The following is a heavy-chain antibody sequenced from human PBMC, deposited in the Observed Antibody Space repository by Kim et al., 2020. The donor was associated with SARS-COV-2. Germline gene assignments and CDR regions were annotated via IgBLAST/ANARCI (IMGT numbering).Heavy chain of an antibody. CDR2: ISAYNGKT. Sequence: ASVKVSCKASGYKFTTSGFSWVRQAPGQGLEWMGWISAYNGKTNFAQKFQGRATLTTDTSTTTAYMELRSLTSDDTAVYYCATVADGYNWNYFDNWGQGALVTVSS. CDR3: ATVADGYNWNYFDN. V-gene: IGHV1-18*01. J-gene: IGHJ4*02. D-gene: IGHD1-20*01. CDR1: GYKFTTSG.